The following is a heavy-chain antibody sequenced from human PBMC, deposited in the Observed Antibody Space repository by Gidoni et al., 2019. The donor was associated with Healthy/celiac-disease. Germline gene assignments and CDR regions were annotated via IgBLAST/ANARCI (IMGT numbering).Heavy chain of an antibody. D-gene: IGHD1-26*01. CDR1: GGSISSSSYY. CDR3: AREGLLGDY. Sequence: QLQLQASGPGLVQPSEPLSLPCTVSGGSISSSSYYWGWIRQPPGQGLEWIGSIDYSGSTYYNPSLKSRVTISVDTSKNQCSLKLSSVTAADTAVYYCAREGLLGDYWGQGTLVTVSS. V-gene: IGHV4-39*07. CDR2: IDYSGST. J-gene: IGHJ4*02.